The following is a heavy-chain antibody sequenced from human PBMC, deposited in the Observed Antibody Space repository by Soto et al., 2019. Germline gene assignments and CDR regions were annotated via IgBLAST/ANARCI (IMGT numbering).Heavy chain of an antibody. Sequence: QVQLQESGPGLVKPSETLSLTCTVSGGSISGHYWTWIRQPPGKGLEWIGYIFYSGSTNYNPSLKSRVNISVDTSKNQFSLKLSSVTAADTAVYYCARVGSSGWSPDYWGPGTLVTVSS. V-gene: IGHV4-59*11. CDR3: ARVGSSGWSPDY. CDR2: IFYSGST. D-gene: IGHD6-19*01. CDR1: GGSISGHY. J-gene: IGHJ4*02.